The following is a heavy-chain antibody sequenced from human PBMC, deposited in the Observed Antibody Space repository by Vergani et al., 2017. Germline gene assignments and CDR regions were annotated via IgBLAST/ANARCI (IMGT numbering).Heavy chain of an antibody. Sequence: QVQLVQSGAEVKKPGASVKVSCKASGYTFTSYDINWVRQATGQGLEWMGWMNPNSGNTGYAQKFQGRVTMTRNTSISTAYMELSSLRSEDTAVYYCARRGSSWVYYYYYDMDVGGKGTTVTVSS. D-gene: IGHD6-13*01. CDR3: ARRGSSWVYYYYYDMDV. CDR1: GYTFTSYD. CDR2: MNPNSGNT. J-gene: IGHJ6*03. V-gene: IGHV1-8*01.